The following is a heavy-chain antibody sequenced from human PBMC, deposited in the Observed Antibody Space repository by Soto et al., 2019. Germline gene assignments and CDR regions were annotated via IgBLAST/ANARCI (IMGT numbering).Heavy chain of an antibody. CDR3: ARTGTTLPQSSSYMDV. CDR2: ISNSGSNR. D-gene: IGHD1-1*01. J-gene: IGHJ6*03. Sequence: EVQLLESGGGLVQPGGSLRLSCAASGFTFSNYVMSWVRQAPGKGLEWVSSISNSGSNRYYAESVKGRVTISRDNSNNAPYLQMNSLIAEDTTPDYCARTGTTLPQSSSYMDVWRKGKTVNVS. CDR1: GFTFSNYV. V-gene: IGHV3-23*01.